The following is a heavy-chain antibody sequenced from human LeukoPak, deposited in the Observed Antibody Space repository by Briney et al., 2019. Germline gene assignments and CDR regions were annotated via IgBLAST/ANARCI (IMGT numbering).Heavy chain of an antibody. Sequence: SETLSLTCTVSGGSISSYYWTWIRQPPGKGLEWIAYIYYSGSTNYNPSLKSRVTISVDKSKNQFSLKLSSVTAADTAVYYCATGYMTRFDYWGRGTLVTVSS. D-gene: IGHD1-14*01. CDR3: ATGYMTRFDY. V-gene: IGHV4-59*01. CDR1: GGSISSYY. CDR2: IYYSGST. J-gene: IGHJ4*02.